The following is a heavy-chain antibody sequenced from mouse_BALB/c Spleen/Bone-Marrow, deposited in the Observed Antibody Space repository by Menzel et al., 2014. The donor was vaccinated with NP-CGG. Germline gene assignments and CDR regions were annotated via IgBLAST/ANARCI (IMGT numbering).Heavy chain of an antibody. Sequence: QVTLKVSGPELVRPGVSVKISCKGSGYTFTDYAMHWVKQSHAKSLEWIGVISTYSDNTNYNQKFKGKATMTVDKSSSTAYMELARLTSEDSAIYYCARRGYGSSPFDYWGRGTTLTVSS. CDR3: ARRGYGSSPFDY. V-gene: IGHV1-67*01. D-gene: IGHD1-1*01. CDR1: GYTFTDYA. CDR2: ISTYSDNT. J-gene: IGHJ2*01.